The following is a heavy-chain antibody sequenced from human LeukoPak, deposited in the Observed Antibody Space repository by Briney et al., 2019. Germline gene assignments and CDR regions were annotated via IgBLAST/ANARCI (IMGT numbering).Heavy chain of an antibody. Sequence: SETLSLTCTVSSGSLSFYYWSWVRQPPGKGLEWIGYIHYSGNTNYNPSLESRVTISVDTSKNQFSLKLSSVTAADTAVYYCARAKRSFDWDPHNWFDPWGQGTLVTVSS. CDR3: ARAKRSFDWDPHNWFDP. D-gene: IGHD3-9*01. CDR2: IHYSGNT. V-gene: IGHV4-59*01. J-gene: IGHJ5*02. CDR1: SGSLSFYY.